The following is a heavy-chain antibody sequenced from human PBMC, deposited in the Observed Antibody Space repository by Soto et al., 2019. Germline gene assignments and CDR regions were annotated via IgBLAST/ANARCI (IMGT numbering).Heavy chain of an antibody. Sequence: PSETLSLTCNVSGGSIGSGDFFWGWVRQPPGKGLEWIGHISYGGDTPYNPSLQSRVSISVHTSNNQFSLKLSSVTAADTAVYYCARDSFFYDSGAYSHNAFDMWGRGTTVTVSS. CDR3: ARDSFFYDSGAYSHNAFDM. J-gene: IGHJ3*02. D-gene: IGHD6-19*01. CDR1: GGSIGSGDFF. V-gene: IGHV4-30-4*01. CDR2: ISYGGDT.